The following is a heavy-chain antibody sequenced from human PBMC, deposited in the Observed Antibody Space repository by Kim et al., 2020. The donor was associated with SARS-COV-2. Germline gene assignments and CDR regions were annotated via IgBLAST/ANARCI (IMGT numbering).Heavy chain of an antibody. D-gene: IGHD4-17*01. CDR2: ISYDGSNK. Sequence: GGSLRLSCAASGFTFSSYGMHWVRQAPGKGLEWVAVISYDGSNKYYADSVKGRFTISRDNSKNTLYLQMNSLRAEDTAVYYCAKELGYGDYPGYFDYWGQGTLVTVSS. V-gene: IGHV3-30*18. CDR3: AKELGYGDYPGYFDY. J-gene: IGHJ4*02. CDR1: GFTFSSYG.